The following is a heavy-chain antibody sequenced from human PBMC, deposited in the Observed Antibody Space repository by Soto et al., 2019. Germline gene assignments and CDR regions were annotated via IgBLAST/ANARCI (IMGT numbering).Heavy chain of an antibody. V-gene: IGHV3-30-3*01. Sequence: QVQLVESGGGVVQPGRSLRLSCAASGFTFSSYTMYWVRQAPGKGLEWVAVISYDGTNKDYADFVKGRFTISRDNSKNTLYLQMNSLRAEDTAVYYCARDPQQLVLGLALGPGSYFDYWGQGTLVTVSS. J-gene: IGHJ4*02. CDR1: GFTFSSYT. CDR2: ISYDGTNK. CDR3: ARDPQQLVLGLALGPGSYFDY. D-gene: IGHD6-13*01.